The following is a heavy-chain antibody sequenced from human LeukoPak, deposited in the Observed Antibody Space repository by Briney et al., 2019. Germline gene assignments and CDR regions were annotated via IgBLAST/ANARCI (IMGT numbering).Heavy chain of an antibody. CDR3: ARFEKFYDRSAHYLDY. D-gene: IGHD3-22*01. CDR2: IYYNGNT. J-gene: IGHJ4*02. V-gene: IGHV4-59*12. CDR1: GGSISNYY. Sequence: SETLSLTCTVSGGSISNYYWSWIRQPPGKGLEWIGYIYYNGNTNYSPSLKSRVTMSVDTSKNQFSLKVNSLTAADTAVYYCARFEKFYDRSAHYLDYWGQGALVTVSS.